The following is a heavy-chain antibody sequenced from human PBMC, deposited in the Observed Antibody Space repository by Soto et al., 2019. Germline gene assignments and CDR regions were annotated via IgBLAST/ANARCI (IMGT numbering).Heavy chain of an antibody. J-gene: IGHJ6*02. CDR1: GFTFSSYA. Sequence: EVQLLESGGGLVQPGGSLRLSCAASGFTFSSYAMSWVRQAPGKGLEWVSAISGSGGSTYYADSVKGRFTISRDNSKNTMYLQMNSLRAEDTAVYYCAKIAGGLATVITSYYYYYGMDVWGQGTTVTVSS. D-gene: IGHD4-4*01. CDR2: ISGSGGST. CDR3: AKIAGGLATVITSYYYYYGMDV. V-gene: IGHV3-23*01.